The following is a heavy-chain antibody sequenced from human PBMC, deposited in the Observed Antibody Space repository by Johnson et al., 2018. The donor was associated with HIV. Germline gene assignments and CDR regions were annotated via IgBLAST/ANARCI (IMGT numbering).Heavy chain of an antibody. V-gene: IGHV3-30*03. CDR1: GFSFSSYA. CDR3: APLGDAFDI. Sequence: VQLVESGGGVVQPGRSLRLSCAASGFSFSSYAMHWVRQSPGKGLEWVAVISFDGGDKYYADSVKGRFTISRDNSKNTLYLQMNSLRAEDTAVYYCAPLGDAFDIWGQGTMVTVSS. CDR2: ISFDGGDK. D-gene: IGHD7-27*01. J-gene: IGHJ3*02.